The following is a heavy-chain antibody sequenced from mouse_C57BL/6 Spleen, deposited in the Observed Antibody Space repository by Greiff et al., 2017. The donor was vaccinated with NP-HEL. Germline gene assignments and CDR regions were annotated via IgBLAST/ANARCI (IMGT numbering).Heavy chain of an antibody. CDR1: GFSLTSYG. CDR3: ARNRAYGYDGTWFAY. D-gene: IGHD2-2*01. Sequence: VKLQESGPGLVQPSQSLSITCTVSGFSLTSYGVHWVRQSPGKGLEWLGVIWSGGSTDYNAAFISRLSISKDNSKSQVFFKMNSLQADDTAIYYCARNRAYGYDGTWFAYWGQGTLVTVSA. CDR2: IWSGGST. J-gene: IGHJ3*01. V-gene: IGHV2-2*01.